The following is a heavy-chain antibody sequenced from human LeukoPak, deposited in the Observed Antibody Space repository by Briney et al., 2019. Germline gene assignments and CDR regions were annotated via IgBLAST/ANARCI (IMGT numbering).Heavy chain of an antibody. D-gene: IGHD3-10*01. CDR1: GYTFTGYY. Sequence: ASVKVSCTASGYTFTGYYMHWVRQAPGQGLEWMGRINPNSGGTNYAQKFQGRVTMTRDTSISTAYMELSRLRSDDTAVYYCARDRITMVRGGINYFDYWGQGTLVTVSS. V-gene: IGHV1-2*06. CDR2: INPNSGGT. CDR3: ARDRITMVRGGINYFDY. J-gene: IGHJ4*02.